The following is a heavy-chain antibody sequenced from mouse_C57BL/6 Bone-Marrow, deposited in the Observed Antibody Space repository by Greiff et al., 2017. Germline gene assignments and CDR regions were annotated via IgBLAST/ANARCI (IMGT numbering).Heavy chain of an antibody. CDR2: IRNKANNHAT. CDR3: IAFPWDVFAY. V-gene: IGHV6-6*01. J-gene: IGHJ3*01. CDR1: GFTFSDAW. D-gene: IGHD4-1*01. Sequence: EVMLVESGGGLVQPGGSMKLSCAASGFTFSDAWMDWVRQSPEKGLEWVAEIRNKANNHATYYAESVKGRITISRDDSKSSVYLQMNSLRAEDTGIYYCIAFPWDVFAYWGQGTLVTVSA.